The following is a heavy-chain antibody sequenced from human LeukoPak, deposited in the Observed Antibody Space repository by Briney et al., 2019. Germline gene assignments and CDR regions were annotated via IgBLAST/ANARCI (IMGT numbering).Heavy chain of an antibody. Sequence: GGSLRLSCAASGFTVSSNYMSWVRQAPGKGLEWVSVIYSGGSTYYADSVKGRFTISRDSSKNTLYLQMNSLRAEDTAVYYCARDWYSSGWPYYYYYGMDVWGQGTTVTVSS. CDR2: IYSGGST. V-gene: IGHV3-53*01. CDR1: GFTVSSNY. D-gene: IGHD6-19*01. J-gene: IGHJ6*02. CDR3: ARDWYSSGWPYYYYYGMDV.